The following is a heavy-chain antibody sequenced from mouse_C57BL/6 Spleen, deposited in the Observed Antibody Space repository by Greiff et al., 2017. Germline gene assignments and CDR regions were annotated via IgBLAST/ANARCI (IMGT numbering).Heavy chain of an antibody. D-gene: IGHD1-1*01. J-gene: IGHJ1*03. CDR1: GYTFTSYW. Sequence: QVQLQQPGTELVKPGASVKLSCKASGYTFTSYWMPWVKQRPGQGLEWIGNINPSNGGTNYNEKFKSKATLTVDKSSSTAYMQLSSLTSEDSAFYYCARSEFITTVVATRYWYFDVWGTGTTVTVSS. CDR2: INPSNGGT. V-gene: IGHV1-53*01. CDR3: ARSEFITTVVATRYWYFDV.